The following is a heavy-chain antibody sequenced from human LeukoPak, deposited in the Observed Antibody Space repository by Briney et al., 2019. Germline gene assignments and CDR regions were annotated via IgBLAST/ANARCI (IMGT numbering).Heavy chain of an antibody. CDR1: GGSISSSSYY. V-gene: IGHV4-39*01. Sequence: SETLPLTCTVSGGSISSSSYYWGWIRQPPGKGLEWIGSIYYSGSTYYNPSLKSRVTISVDTSKNQFSLKLSSVTAADTAVYYCARCPNYYDSRGLFDYWGQGTLVTVSS. CDR2: IYYSGST. D-gene: IGHD3-22*01. CDR3: ARCPNYYDSRGLFDY. J-gene: IGHJ4*02.